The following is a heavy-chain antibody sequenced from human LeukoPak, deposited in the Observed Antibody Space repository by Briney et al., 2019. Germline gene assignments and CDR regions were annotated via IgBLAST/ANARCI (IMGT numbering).Heavy chain of an antibody. J-gene: IGHJ4*02. Sequence: PGGSLRLSCAASGFTFSSYWMSWVRQAPGKGLEWVANIKQDGCEKYYVDSVKGLFTISRDNAKNSLYLQMNSLRAEDTAVYYCARERIQLWLLSEDYFDYWGQGTLVTVSS. V-gene: IGHV3-7*03. CDR2: IKQDGCEK. CDR3: ARERIQLWLLSEDYFDY. D-gene: IGHD5-18*01. CDR1: GFTFSSYW.